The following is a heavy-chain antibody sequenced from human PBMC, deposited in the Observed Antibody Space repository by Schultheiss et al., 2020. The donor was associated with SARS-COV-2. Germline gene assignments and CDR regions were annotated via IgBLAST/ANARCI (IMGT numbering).Heavy chain of an antibody. D-gene: IGHD4-23*01. J-gene: IGHJ4*02. CDR1: GFTFSSYA. V-gene: IGHV3-30*04. Sequence: GWSLRLSCAASGFTFSSYAMHWVRQAPGKGLEWVAVISYDGSNKYYADSVKGRFTISRDNAKNSLYLQMNSLRAEDTAVYYCARQGTVVTRRGLDYWGQGTLVTVSS. CDR3: ARQGTVVTRRGLDY. CDR2: ISYDGSNK.